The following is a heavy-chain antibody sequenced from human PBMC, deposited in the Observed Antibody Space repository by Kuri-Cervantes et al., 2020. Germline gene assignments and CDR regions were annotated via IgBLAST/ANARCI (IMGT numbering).Heavy chain of an antibody. CDR3: ARDLGGFFDY. D-gene: IGHD3-16*01. V-gene: IGHV3-23*01. J-gene: IGHJ4*02. CDR1: GFTFSSYA. CDR2: ISGSGGSA. Sequence: GGSLRLSCAGSGFTFSSYAMSWVRQAPGKGLEWVSAISGSGGSAYYADSVKGRFTISRDNSKNTLYLQMNSLRAEDTAVYYCARDLGGFFDYWGQGTLVTVSS.